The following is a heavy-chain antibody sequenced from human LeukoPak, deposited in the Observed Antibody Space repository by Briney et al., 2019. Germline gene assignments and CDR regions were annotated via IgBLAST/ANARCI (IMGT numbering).Heavy chain of an antibody. V-gene: IGHV4-38-2*01. CDR2: IYYSGST. D-gene: IGHD3-22*01. CDR1: GYSISSGYY. CDR3: ARRFDSTLSQYYYMDV. J-gene: IGHJ6*03. Sequence: SETLSLTCAVSGYSISSGYYWSWIRQPPGKGLEWIGYIYYSGSTNYNPSLKSRVTISVDTSKNQFSLKLSSVTAADTAVYYCARRFDSTLSQYYYMDVWGKGTTVTVSS.